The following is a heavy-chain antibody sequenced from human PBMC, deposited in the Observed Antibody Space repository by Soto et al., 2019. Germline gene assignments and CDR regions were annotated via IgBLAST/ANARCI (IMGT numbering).Heavy chain of an antibody. CDR2: IYANGNA. J-gene: IGHJ6*02. Sequence: QAQLQESGPGLVKPSETLSLTCSVSGGSFVSYYWTWIRQPAGKGLEWIGRIYANGNANYNPSLKIRVTMSAGTSKNQFSLRLRSVTAADPAVYYWARGVRDGYYGMDVWGPGATVIVSS. V-gene: IGHV4-4*07. D-gene: IGHD3-16*02. CDR1: GGSFVSYY. CDR3: ARGVRDGYYGMDV.